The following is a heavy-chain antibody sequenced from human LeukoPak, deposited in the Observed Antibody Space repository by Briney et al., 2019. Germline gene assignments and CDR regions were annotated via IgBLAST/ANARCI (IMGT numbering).Heavy chain of an antibody. CDR3: ARSEYYDSSGYRYFDL. V-gene: IGHV4-39*07. CDR2: IHYSGST. Sequence: SETLSLTCTVSGGSISSSSYYWGWIRQPPGKGLEWIGSIHYSGSTYYNPSLKSRVTISVDTSKNQFSLKLSSVTAADTAVYYCARSEYYDSSGYRYFDLWGRGTLVTVSS. J-gene: IGHJ2*01. D-gene: IGHD3-22*01. CDR1: GGSISSSSYY.